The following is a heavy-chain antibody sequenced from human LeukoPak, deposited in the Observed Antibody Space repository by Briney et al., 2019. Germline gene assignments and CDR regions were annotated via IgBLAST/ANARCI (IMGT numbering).Heavy chain of an antibody. CDR3: TRGGGQLDF. D-gene: IGHD1-1*01. Sequence: GGSLRLSCVAFGFTFSNSWMSWVSQAPGKGLEWVGNMNQGGSSIYYVDSVKGRFTMSRDNAKYSLYLHMNSLRAEDTAVYCCTRGGGQLDFWGQGTLVTVSS. J-gene: IGHJ4*02. CDR1: GFTFSNSW. V-gene: IGHV3-7*01. CDR2: MNQGGSSI.